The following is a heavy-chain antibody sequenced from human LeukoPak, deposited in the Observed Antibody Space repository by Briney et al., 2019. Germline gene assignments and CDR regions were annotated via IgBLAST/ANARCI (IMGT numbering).Heavy chain of an antibody. CDR2: ISWDGGSS. V-gene: IGHV3-43D*03. CDR3: ARDSGGSSGRTDYFDY. D-gene: IGHD3-22*01. Sequence: GGSLRLSCAASGFTFDDYAMHWVRQAPGKGLEWVSLISWDGGSSFYADSVKGRFTFSRDNSKNSLYLQMSSLRPEDTALYYCARDSGGSSGRTDYFDYWGQGTLVTVSS. J-gene: IGHJ4*02. CDR1: GFTFDDYA.